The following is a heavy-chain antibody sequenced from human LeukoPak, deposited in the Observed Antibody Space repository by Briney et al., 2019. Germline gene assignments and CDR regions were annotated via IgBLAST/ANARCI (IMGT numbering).Heavy chain of an antibody. J-gene: IGHJ6*02. V-gene: IGHV3-66*01. CDR3: SGSYYNYYYYGMDV. Sequence: GGSLRLSCAASGFTFSSYAMSWVRQAPGKGLEWVSVIYSGGSTYYADSVKGRFTISRDNSKNTLYLQMNSLRAEDTAVYYCSGSYYNYYYYGMDVWGQGTTVTVSS. D-gene: IGHD3-10*01. CDR2: IYSGGST. CDR1: GFTFSSYA.